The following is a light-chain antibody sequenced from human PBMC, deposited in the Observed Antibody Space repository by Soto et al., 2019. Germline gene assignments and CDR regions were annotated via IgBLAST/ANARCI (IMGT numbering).Light chain of an antibody. V-gene: IGLV1-40*01. CDR2: GDN. CDR1: TSNIGAPYD. CDR3: QSYDISLHNYV. J-gene: IGLJ1*01. Sequence: QSALTQPPSVSGAPGQRVSISCTGSTSNIGAPYDVHWYQHLPGTAPKLLIYGDNKRPSGVPDRFSGSKSGTSASLAITRLQAEDEADYYCQSYDISLHNYVFGTGTKVTVL.